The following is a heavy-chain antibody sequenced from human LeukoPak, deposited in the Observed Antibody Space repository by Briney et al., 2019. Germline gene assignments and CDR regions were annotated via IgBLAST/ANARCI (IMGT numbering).Heavy chain of an antibody. CDR3: ARGLQLLLYYYMDV. V-gene: IGHV4-34*01. Sequence: PSKTLSLTCAVYGGSFSGYYWSWIRQPPGKGLEWIGEINHSGSTNYNPSLKSRVTISVDTSKNQFSLKLSSVTAADTAVYYCARGLQLLLYYYMDVWGKGATVTVSS. CDR2: INHSGST. D-gene: IGHD5-24*01. J-gene: IGHJ6*03. CDR1: GGSFSGYY.